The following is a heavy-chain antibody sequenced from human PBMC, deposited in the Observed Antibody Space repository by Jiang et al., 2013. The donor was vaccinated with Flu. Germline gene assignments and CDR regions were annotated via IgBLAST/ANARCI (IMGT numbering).Heavy chain of an antibody. CDR2: IDWDDNK. J-gene: IGHJ4*02. CDR3: AHTVTPRRKLDY. D-gene: IGHD4-17*01. CDR1: GFSLSTNGMC. V-gene: IGHV2-70*13. Sequence: KPTQTLTLTCTFSGFSLSTNGMCVSWIRQPPGKALEWLALIDWDDNKYYSTSLKTRLTISKDTSKNQVVLTMTNMDPVDTATYYCAHTVTPRRKLDYWGQGTLVTVSS.